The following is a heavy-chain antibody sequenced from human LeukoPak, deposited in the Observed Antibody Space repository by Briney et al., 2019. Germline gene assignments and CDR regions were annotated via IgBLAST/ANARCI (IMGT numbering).Heavy chain of an antibody. CDR1: GGSISSGRYY. D-gene: IGHD3-22*01. J-gene: IGHJ4*02. Sequence: SETLSLTCTVPGGSISSGRYYWSWIRQPAGKGLEWIGRIYTSGSTNYNPSLKSRVTISVDTSKNQFSLKLSSVTAADTAVYYCARAAYYYDSSGYYEGGFDYWGQGTLVTVSS. CDR3: ARAAYYYDSSGYYEGGFDY. V-gene: IGHV4-61*02. CDR2: IYTSGST.